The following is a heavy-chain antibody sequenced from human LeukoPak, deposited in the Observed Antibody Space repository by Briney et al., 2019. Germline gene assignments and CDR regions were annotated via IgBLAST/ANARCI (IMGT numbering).Heavy chain of an antibody. J-gene: IGHJ4*02. V-gene: IGHV3-74*03. CDR2: ISNDGSVT. D-gene: IGHD6-13*01. CDR1: GFTFSGAW. CDR3: TRGPITAPGISDY. Sequence: GGSLRLSCAASGFTFSGAWIHWVRQVPGQGLVWVSAISNDGSVTEYTDSVKGRFTISRDNDKKTVYLQMNSLRAEDTAVYYCTRGPITAPGISDYWGQGTLVTVSS.